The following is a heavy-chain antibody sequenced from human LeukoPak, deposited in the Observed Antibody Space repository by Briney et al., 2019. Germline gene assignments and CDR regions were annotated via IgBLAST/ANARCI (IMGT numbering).Heavy chain of an antibody. J-gene: IGHJ4*02. D-gene: IGHD3-9*01. CDR3: AKELRYFDWLSKPLDY. CDR2: IRYDGSNK. V-gene: IGHV3-30*02. Sequence: QPGGSLRLSCAASGFTFSSYGMHWVRQAPGKGLEWVAFIRYDGSNKYYADSVKGRFTISRDNSKNTLYLQMNSLRAEDTAVYYCAKELRYFDWLSKPLDYWGQGTLVTVSS. CDR1: GFTFSSYG.